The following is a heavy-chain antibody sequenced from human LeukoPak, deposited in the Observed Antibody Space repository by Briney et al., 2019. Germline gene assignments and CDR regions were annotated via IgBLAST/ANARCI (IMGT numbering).Heavy chain of an antibody. D-gene: IGHD3-10*01. J-gene: IGHJ6*03. CDR1: GGSISSYY. CDR2: IYTSGST. V-gene: IGHV4-4*07. Sequence: SETLSLTCTFSGGSISSYYWSWIRQPAGKGLEWIGRIYTSGSTNYNPSLKSRVTISVDTSKNQFSLKLSSVTAADTAVYYCARTLRGGEKNYYYMDVWGKGTTVTISS. CDR3: ARTLRGGEKNYYYMDV.